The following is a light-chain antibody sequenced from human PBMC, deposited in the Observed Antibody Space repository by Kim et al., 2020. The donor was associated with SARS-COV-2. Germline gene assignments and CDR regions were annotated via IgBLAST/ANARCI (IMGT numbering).Light chain of an antibody. J-gene: IGLJ2*01. Sequence: AQGKTATITGGAEGIGSNSVHWYQQKPGQAPVLVIYYDVKRPAGIPERFSGSNSGSTATLTISRVEAGDEADYYCQMWETASDHPFGRGTQLTVL. V-gene: IGLV3-21*01. CDR1: GIGSNS. CDR2: YDV. CDR3: QMWETASDHP.